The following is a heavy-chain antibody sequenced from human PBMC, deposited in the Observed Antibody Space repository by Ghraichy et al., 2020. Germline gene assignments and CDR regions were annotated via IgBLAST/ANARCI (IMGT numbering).Heavy chain of an antibody. J-gene: IGHJ4*02. Sequence: GESLNISCAASGFTFTSSNMNWVRQAPGKGLEWVSSISSSGSYTFYADSLKGRFTISRDNAKNSLYLRMNSLTVEDTAVYYCARDSSPLHFLESYAFDYWGQGSLVTVSS. D-gene: IGHD3-3*01. CDR2: ISSSGSYT. CDR1: GFTFTSSN. V-gene: IGHV3-21*01. CDR3: ARDSSPLHFLESYAFDY.